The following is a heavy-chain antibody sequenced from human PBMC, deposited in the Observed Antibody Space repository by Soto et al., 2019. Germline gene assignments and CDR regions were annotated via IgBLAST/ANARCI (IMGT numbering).Heavy chain of an antibody. J-gene: IGHJ4*02. CDR3: ARESEGLTSNFDY. CDR2: ISSTTNYI. CDR1: GFTFTRYS. V-gene: IGHV3-21*01. Sequence: VGSLRLSCAASGFTFTRYSMNWVRQAPGKGLEWVSSISSTTNYIYYADSMKGRFTVSRDNAKNSVYLEMNSLSAEDTAVYYCARESEGLTSNFDYWGQGTLVTVSS.